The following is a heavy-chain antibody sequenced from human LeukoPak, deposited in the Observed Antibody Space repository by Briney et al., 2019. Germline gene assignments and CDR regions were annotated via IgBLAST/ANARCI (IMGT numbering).Heavy chain of an antibody. Sequence: NPGGSLRLSCAASGFTFSTYSMNWVRQAPGKGLECVSSISSSSSHIYYAESVKGRFTMSRDNAKNSLYLQMDSLRAEDTAVHYCARGRSSSHNYYFDYWGQGTLVTVS. V-gene: IGHV3-21*01. D-gene: IGHD6-13*01. CDR1: GFTFSTYS. CDR3: ARGRSSSHNYYFDY. CDR2: ISSSSSHI. J-gene: IGHJ4*02.